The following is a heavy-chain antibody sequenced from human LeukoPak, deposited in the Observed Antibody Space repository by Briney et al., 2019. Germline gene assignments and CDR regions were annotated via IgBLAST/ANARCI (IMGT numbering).Heavy chain of an antibody. Sequence: VGSLRLSCAASGFTFSSYSMKWVRQAPGKGVEGVSSISSSSSYIYYADSVKGRFTISRYNAKNSLYLQMNSLRAEDTAVYYCARIDFGGYYTVDYWGQGTLVTVSS. D-gene: IGHD3-3*01. J-gene: IGHJ4*02. CDR3: ARIDFGGYYTVDY. V-gene: IGHV3-21*01. CDR1: GFTFSSYS. CDR2: ISSSSSYI.